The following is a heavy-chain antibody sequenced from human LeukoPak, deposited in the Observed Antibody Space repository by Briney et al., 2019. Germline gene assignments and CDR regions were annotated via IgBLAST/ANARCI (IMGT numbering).Heavy chain of an antibody. J-gene: IGHJ4*02. CDR2: IYYSGST. CDR1: GGSISSYY. Sequence: SETLSLTCTVSGGSISSYYWSWIRQPPGKGLEWIGYIYYSGSTNYNPSLKSRVTISVDTSKNQFSLKLSSVTAADTAVYYCARGEAVAGQFDYWGQGTLVTVSS. V-gene: IGHV4-59*12. D-gene: IGHD6-19*01. CDR3: ARGEAVAGQFDY.